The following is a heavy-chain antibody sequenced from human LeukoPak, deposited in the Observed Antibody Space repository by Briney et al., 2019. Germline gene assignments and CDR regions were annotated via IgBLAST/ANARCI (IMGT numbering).Heavy chain of an antibody. J-gene: IGHJ4*02. Sequence: PSETLSPTCTVSGYCISSGHYWGWIRQPPGKGLEWIGSIYRSGATYYNPSLKSRVTISVDTSKNKNQISLSLSSVTAADTAVYYCARIYTGYPGVYWGQGTLVTVSS. D-gene: IGHD5-12*01. CDR3: ARIYTGYPGVY. V-gene: IGHV4-38-2*02. CDR2: IYRSGAT. CDR1: GYCISSGHY.